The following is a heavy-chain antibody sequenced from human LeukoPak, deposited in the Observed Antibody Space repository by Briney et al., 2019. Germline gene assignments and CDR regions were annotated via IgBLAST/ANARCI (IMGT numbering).Heavy chain of an antibody. Sequence: ASVKVSCKASGYTFTNYGISWVRQAPGQGLEWMGWISGYNGNTKYAQNLQGRVTMTTDTSTSTAYMELSSLRSEDTAVYYCARGSERYESENGDYVTWNWFDPWGQGTLVTVSS. D-gene: IGHD4-17*01. CDR1: GYTFTNYG. CDR2: ISGYNGNT. V-gene: IGHV1-18*01. J-gene: IGHJ5*02. CDR3: ARGSERYESENGDYVTWNWFDP.